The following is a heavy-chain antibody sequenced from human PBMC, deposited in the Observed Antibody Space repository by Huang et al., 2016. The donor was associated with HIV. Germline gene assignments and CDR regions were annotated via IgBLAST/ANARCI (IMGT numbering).Heavy chain of an antibody. CDR1: GGSISSHY. CDR2: IYYSGST. CDR3: AGEPDAFDI. J-gene: IGHJ3*02. V-gene: IGHV4-59*11. Sequence: QVQLQESGPGLVKPSETLSLTCTVSGGSISSHYWSWIRQPPGKGLEWFGSIYYSGSTNYTPSLNSRVTISVDTSKTQFSLKLTSVTAADTAVYYCAGEPDAFDIWGQGTMVTVSS.